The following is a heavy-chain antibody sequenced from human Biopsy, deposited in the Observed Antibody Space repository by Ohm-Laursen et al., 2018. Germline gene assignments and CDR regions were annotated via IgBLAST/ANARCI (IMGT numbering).Heavy chain of an antibody. V-gene: IGHV4-34*01. D-gene: IGHD2-15*01. CDR3: GNEIHGRDY. J-gene: IGHJ4*02. Sequence: PGTLSLTCAVFGKAFRDYQWSWIRQPPGKGLEWIGQINQAGTTNYNPSLKSRVSISADASKYEFSLRLTSVTAADTAVYLCGNEIHGRDYWGLGAQVTVSS. CDR1: GKAFRDYQ. CDR2: INQAGTT.